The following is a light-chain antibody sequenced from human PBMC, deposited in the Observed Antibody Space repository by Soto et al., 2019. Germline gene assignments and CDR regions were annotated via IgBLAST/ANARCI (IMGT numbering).Light chain of an antibody. CDR3: GTWDSSLSILV. J-gene: IGLJ3*02. CDR1: SSNIGRNF. Sequence: QSVLTQPPSVSAAPGQGVTMSCSGTSSNIGRNFVAWYQQLPGTAPNLLIYDDTKRPFGIPGRFSASKSGASATLAITGLQPGDEADYYCGTWDSSLSILVFGGGTKVTVL. V-gene: IGLV1-51*01. CDR2: DDT.